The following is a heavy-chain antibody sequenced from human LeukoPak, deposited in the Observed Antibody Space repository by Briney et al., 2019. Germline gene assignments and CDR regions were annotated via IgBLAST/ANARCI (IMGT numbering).Heavy chain of an antibody. J-gene: IGHJ4*02. CDR2: IRLDGSNE. CDR3: TRGYDSRY. V-gene: IGHV3-30*02. Sequence: GGSLRLSCAASGFPFTTYAMNWVRQAPGKGLEWVVFIRLDGSNEQYADSVKGRFIISRDNTKNTLYMQMHSLTSDDTAVYYCTRGYDSRYWGQGTLVTVSS. CDR1: GFPFTTYA. D-gene: IGHD3-9*01.